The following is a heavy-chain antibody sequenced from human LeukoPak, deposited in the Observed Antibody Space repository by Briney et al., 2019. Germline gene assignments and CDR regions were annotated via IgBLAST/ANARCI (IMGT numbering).Heavy chain of an antibody. CDR1: GYSISSGYY. V-gene: IGHV4-38-2*02. J-gene: IGHJ3*02. D-gene: IGHD3-22*01. CDR2: IYHSGST. Sequence: SETLSLTCTVSGYSISSGYYWGWIRQPPGKGLEWIGSIYHSGSTYYNPSLRSRVTISVDTSKNQFSLKLSSVTAADTAVYYCARVAAIGIVVVISEYAFDIWGQGTMVTVSS. CDR3: ARVAAIGIVVVISEYAFDI.